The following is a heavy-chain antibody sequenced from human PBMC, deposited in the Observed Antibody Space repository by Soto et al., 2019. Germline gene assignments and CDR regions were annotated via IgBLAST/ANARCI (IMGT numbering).Heavy chain of an antibody. V-gene: IGHV3-21*01. Sequence: EVQLVESGGGLVKPGGSLRLSCAASGFTFSGDAMNWVRQSPGKGLEWDSSISTTSTYIYYADSVKGRFTISRDNANNSLHLQMNALRAEDTAVYYCTRDYVMDVWAHGTTVTVSS. CDR1: GFTFSGDA. D-gene: IGHD3-10*02. J-gene: IGHJ6*01. CDR3: TRDYVMDV. CDR2: ISTTSTYI.